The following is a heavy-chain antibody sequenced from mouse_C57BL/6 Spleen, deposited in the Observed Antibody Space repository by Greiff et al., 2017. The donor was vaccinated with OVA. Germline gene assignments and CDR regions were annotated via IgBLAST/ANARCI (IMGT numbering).Heavy chain of an antibody. Sequence: EVQLQQSGPELVKPGASVKISCKASGYSFTGYYMNWVKQSPEKSLEWIGEINPSTGGTTYNQKFKAKATLTVDKSSSTAYMQLKSLTSEDSAVYYCARPDDDGGAYWGQGTLVTVSA. CDR3: ARPDDDGGAY. J-gene: IGHJ3*01. CDR2: INPSTGGT. CDR1: GYSFTGYY. V-gene: IGHV1-42*01. D-gene: IGHD2-3*01.